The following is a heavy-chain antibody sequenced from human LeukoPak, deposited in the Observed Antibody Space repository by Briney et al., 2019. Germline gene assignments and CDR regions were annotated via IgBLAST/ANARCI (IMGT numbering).Heavy chain of an antibody. CDR2: IHSDGST. Sequence: PGGDLILACVASRFPVNSTYMNWVRQAPAKGPELDPGIHSDGSTYYADSVKGRFTISRDTSKNTLYLQLNSLRPEDTALYYCARDKKRNSYGPHYSGMDVWGKGTTVTASS. V-gene: IGHV3-66*02. CDR3: ARDKKRNSYGPHYSGMDV. J-gene: IGHJ6*04. D-gene: IGHD5-18*01. CDR1: RFPVNSTY.